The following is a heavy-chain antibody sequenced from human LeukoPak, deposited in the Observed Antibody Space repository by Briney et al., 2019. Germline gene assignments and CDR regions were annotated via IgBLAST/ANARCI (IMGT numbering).Heavy chain of an antibody. Sequence: GASVKVSCKASGYTFTSYGISWVRQAPGQGLEWMGWISAYNGNTNYAQKLQGRVTMTTDTSTSTAYMELRSLRSDDTAVYYCARVPHDILTGSQYNWFDPWGQGTLVTVSS. CDR2: ISAYNGNT. D-gene: IGHD3-9*01. CDR1: GYTFTSYG. J-gene: IGHJ5*02. V-gene: IGHV1-18*01. CDR3: ARVPHDILTGSQYNWFDP.